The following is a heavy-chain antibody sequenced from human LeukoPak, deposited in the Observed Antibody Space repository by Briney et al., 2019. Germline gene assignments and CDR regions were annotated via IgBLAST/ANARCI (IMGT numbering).Heavy chain of an antibody. CDR1: GFTFSSYW. D-gene: IGHD3-10*01. V-gene: IGHV3-74*01. J-gene: IGHJ4*02. Sequence: GGSLRLSCAASGFTFSSYWMPWVRQAPGKGLVWVSRINSDGSSTSYADSVKGRFTISRDNAKNTLYLQMNSLSAEDTAVYYCARVPVWFGEFHFDYWGQGTLVTVSS. CDR3: ARVPVWFGEFHFDY. CDR2: INSDGSST.